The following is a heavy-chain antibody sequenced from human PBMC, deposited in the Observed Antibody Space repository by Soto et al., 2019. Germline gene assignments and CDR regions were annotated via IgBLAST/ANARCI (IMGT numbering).Heavy chain of an antibody. CDR1: GFTFSNAW. D-gene: IGHD3-22*01. V-gene: IGHV3-15*01. CDR2: IKSKTDGGTT. J-gene: IGHJ4*02. CDR3: LAPSDRGYRRSVY. Sequence: GGSLRLSCAASGFTFSNAWMRWVRQAPGKGLEWVGRIKSKTDGGTTDYAAPVKGRFTVSRDDSKNTVFLQMNSLKTEDTAVYCCLAPSDRGYRRSVYWGQGTRVTVSS.